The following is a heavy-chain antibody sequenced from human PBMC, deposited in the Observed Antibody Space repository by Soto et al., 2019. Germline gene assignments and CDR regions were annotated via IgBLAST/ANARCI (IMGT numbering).Heavy chain of an antibody. D-gene: IGHD1-1*01. J-gene: IGHJ3*02. Sequence: GGSLRLSCAASGFTFNSYALHWVRQAPGKGLEWVAFISYDGSNKFYADSVKGRFTISRDTSKNTLYLQMNSLRAEDTAVYYCAKDCDWNDGGAFDIWGQGTMVTVSS. CDR3: AKDCDWNDGGAFDI. V-gene: IGHV3-30-3*01. CDR1: GFTFNSYA. CDR2: ISYDGSNK.